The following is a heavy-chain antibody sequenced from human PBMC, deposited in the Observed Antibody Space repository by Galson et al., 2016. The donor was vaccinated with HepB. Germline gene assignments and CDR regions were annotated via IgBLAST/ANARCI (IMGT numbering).Heavy chain of an antibody. CDR1: GFTVSRNY. V-gene: IGHV3-21*01. CDR3: ASHWQLGY. Sequence: SLRLSCAASGFTVSRNYMNWVRQAPGKGLEWVSSITSSSGYIYYADSVKGRFTISRDNAKNSVYLQMNSLRAEDTAVYYCASHWQLGYWGQGILVTVSS. J-gene: IGHJ4*02. CDR2: ITSSSGYI. D-gene: IGHD6-6*01.